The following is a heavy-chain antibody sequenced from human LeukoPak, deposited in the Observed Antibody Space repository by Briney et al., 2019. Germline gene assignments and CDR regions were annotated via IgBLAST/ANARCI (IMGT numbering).Heavy chain of an antibody. J-gene: IGHJ4*02. CDR2: ISYDGSNK. V-gene: IGHV3-30*04. CDR1: GFTFSSYA. CDR3: ATHLTDYYDSSGYIPVFDY. Sequence: GGSLRLSCAASGFTFSSYAMHWVRQAPGKGLEWVAVISYDGSNKYYADSVKGRFTISRDNSKNTLYLQMNSLRAEDTAVYYCATHLTDYYDSSGYIPVFDYWGQGTLVTVSS. D-gene: IGHD3-22*01.